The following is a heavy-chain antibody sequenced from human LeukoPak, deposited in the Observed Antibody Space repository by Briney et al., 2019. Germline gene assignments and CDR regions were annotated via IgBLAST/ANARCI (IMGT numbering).Heavy chain of an antibody. Sequence: PSETLSLTCAVYGGSFSGYYWSWIRQPPGKGLEWIGEINHSGSTNYNPSLKSRVTISVDTSKNQFSLKLSSVTAADTAVYYCARGRRQGIVVVPSRWFDPWGQGTLVTVSS. CDR1: GGSFSGYY. J-gene: IGHJ5*02. D-gene: IGHD2-2*01. CDR2: INHSGST. V-gene: IGHV4-34*01. CDR3: ARGRRQGIVVVPSRWFDP.